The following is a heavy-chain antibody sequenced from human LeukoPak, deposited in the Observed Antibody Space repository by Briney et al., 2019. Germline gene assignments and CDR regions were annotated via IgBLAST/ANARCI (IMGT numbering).Heavy chain of an antibody. V-gene: IGHV4-59*08. CDR1: GGSLSGYY. CDR3: ARRGGHSWDVGNWFDP. D-gene: IGHD6-13*01. Sequence: SETLSLTCTVSGGSLSGYYWSWIRQPPGKGLEWIGYIYYSGTINYNPSLKSRVSMSVDTSKNQFSLNLSSVTAADTAVYYCARRGGHSWDVGNWFDPWGQGILVTVSS. CDR2: IYYSGTI. J-gene: IGHJ5*02.